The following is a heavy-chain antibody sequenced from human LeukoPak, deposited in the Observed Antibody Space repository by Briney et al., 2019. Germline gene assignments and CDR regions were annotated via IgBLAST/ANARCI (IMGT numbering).Heavy chain of an antibody. CDR2: INSDGSST. J-gene: IGHJ4*02. CDR1: GFTYSSYW. CDR3: ARVLAAAGPNSLDY. V-gene: IGHV3-74*01. Sequence: GGSLRLSCAASGFTYSSYWMHWVRQAPGKGLVWVSRINSDGSSTNYADSVKGRFTISRDNSKNTLYLQMNSLRAEDTAVYYCARVLAAAGPNSLDYWGQGTLVTVSS. D-gene: IGHD6-13*01.